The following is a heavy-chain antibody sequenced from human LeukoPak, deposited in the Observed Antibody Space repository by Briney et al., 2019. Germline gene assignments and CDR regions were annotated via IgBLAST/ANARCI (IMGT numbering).Heavy chain of an antibody. CDR3: ARYSYALNAFDI. V-gene: IGHV1-2*06. J-gene: IGHJ3*02. Sequence: GASVKVSCTASGYTFTGYDMHWVRQAPGQGLEWMGRINPSSGGTNYAQKFQGRVTMTRDTSISSAYMELSRLTSDDTAVYYCARYSYALNAFDIWGQGTMVTVSS. CDR1: GYTFTGYD. D-gene: IGHD5-18*01. CDR2: INPSSGGT.